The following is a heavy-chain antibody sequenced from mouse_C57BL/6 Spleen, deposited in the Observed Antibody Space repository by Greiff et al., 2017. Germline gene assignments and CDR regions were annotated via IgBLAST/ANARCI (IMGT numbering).Heavy chain of an antibody. CDR2: ISSGGSYT. D-gene: IGHD1-1*01. V-gene: IGHV5-6*01. Sequence: EVQRVESGGDLVKPGGSLKLSCAASGFTFSSYGMSWVRQTPDKRLEWVATISSGGSYTYYPDSVKGRFTISRDNAKNTLYLQMSSLKSEDTAMYYCARPYYYGSSPNWYFDVWGTGTTVTVSS. J-gene: IGHJ1*03. CDR3: ARPYYYGSSPNWYFDV. CDR1: GFTFSSYG.